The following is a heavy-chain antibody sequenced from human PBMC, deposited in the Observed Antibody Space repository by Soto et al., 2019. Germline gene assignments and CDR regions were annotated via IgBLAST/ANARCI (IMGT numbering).Heavy chain of an antibody. J-gene: IGHJ4*02. Sequence: ASVKVSCKASGFTFTSSAVQWVRQARGQRLEWIGWIVVGSGNTNYAQKFQERVTITRDMSTSTAYMELSSLRSEDTAVYYCAAGGMATVTSFDYWGEGPLVTVHS. CDR2: IVVGSGNT. V-gene: IGHV1-58*01. CDR3: AAGGMATVTSFDY. CDR1: GFTFTSSA. D-gene: IGHD4-4*01.